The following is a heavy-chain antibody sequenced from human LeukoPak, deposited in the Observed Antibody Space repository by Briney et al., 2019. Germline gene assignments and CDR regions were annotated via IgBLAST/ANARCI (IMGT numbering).Heavy chain of an antibody. CDR1: GGSISSYY. Sequence: SETLYLTCTVSGGSISSYYWSWIRQPAGKGLEWIGRIYTSGSTNYNPSLKSRVTMSVDTPKNQFSLKLSSVTAADTAVYYCARVGGYGSGSYNIDYWGQGTLVTVSS. V-gene: IGHV4-4*07. CDR2: IYTSGST. D-gene: IGHD3-10*01. J-gene: IGHJ4*02. CDR3: ARVGGYGSGSYNIDY.